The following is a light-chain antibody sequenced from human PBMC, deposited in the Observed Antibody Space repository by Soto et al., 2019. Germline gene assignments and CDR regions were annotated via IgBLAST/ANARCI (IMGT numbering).Light chain of an antibody. V-gene: IGLV2-11*01. CDR1: SSDVGGYNY. J-gene: IGLJ1*01. CDR2: DVD. Sequence: QSALTRPRSVSGSPGQSVTISCTGTSSDVGGYNYVSWYQHHTGKAPKLMIYDVDKRPSGVPGRSSGSKSGNTASLTISGLQAEDEADYCCCSNAGSYPFVFGTGTKVTV. CDR3: CSNAGSYPFV.